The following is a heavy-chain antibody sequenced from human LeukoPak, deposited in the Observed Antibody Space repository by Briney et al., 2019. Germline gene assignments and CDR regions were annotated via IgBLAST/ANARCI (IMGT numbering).Heavy chain of an antibody. Sequence: GGSLRLSCAASGFTFSSYWMTWVRQAPGKGLERVARIKDDGTEKFYLDSLRGRFTISRDNSKDSLYLHINSLRAEDTAVYYCTRERLYGASALDYWGQGIVVTVSS. J-gene: IGHJ4*02. CDR3: TRERLYGASALDY. D-gene: IGHD4-17*01. CDR2: IKDDGTEK. CDR1: GFTFSSYW. V-gene: IGHV3-7*01.